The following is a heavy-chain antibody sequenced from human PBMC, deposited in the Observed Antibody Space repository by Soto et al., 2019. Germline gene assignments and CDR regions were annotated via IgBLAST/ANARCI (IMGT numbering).Heavy chain of an antibody. CDR2: ISGSGGST. D-gene: IGHD1-26*01. CDR3: AKRAWGYFYFDY. CDR1: GFTFSSYA. V-gene: IGHV3-23*01. Sequence: PGGSLSLSCAASGFTFSSYAMSWVRQAPGKGLEWVSVISGSGGSTYYADSVKGRFTISRDNSKNTLYLQMNSLRAEDTAVYYCAKRAWGYFYFDYWAQGTLVTVSS. J-gene: IGHJ4*01.